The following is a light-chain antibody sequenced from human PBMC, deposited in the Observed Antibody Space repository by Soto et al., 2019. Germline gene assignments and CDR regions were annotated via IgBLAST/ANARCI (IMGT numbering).Light chain of an antibody. CDR3: QQLNSYPWT. CDR1: QGISSY. CDR2: TAS. J-gene: IGKJ1*01. Sequence: DIQLTQSPSFLSASVGDRVTITCRASQGISSYLAWYQKKPGKAPKLLISTASTLQSGVPSRFSGSGSGTEFTLTISSLQPEDFATYYCQQLNSYPWTFGQGTKVDIK. V-gene: IGKV1-9*01.